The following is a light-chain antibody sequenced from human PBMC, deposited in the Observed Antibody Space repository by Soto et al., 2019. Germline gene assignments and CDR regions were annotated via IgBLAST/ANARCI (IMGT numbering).Light chain of an antibody. CDR3: FSYTSRGTSV. Sequence: QSALTQPASVAGSPGQSITISCTGTSSDVGNYKYVSWYQQHPGKAPKLMIYEVSNRPSGVSNRFSGSKSGNTASLTISGLKAEDESDYYCFSYTSRGTSVFGVGTKVT. CDR2: EVS. J-gene: IGLJ1*01. V-gene: IGLV2-14*01. CDR1: SSDVGNYKY.